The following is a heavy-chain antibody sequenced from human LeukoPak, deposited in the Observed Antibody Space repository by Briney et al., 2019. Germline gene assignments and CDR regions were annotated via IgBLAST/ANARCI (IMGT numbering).Heavy chain of an antibody. CDR1: GFTFSSYA. CDR3: EKRYYYDTSGNPGGLDP. CDR2: IGGSGDGT. Sequence: GGSLRLSCAASGFTFSSYAMGWVRQAPGKGLEWVSTIGGSGDGTYYADSVKGRFTISRDNSKNTLSLQMNSLRAEDTAVYYCEKRYYYDTSGNPGGLDPWGQGTPVTVSS. V-gene: IGHV3-23*01. J-gene: IGHJ5*02. D-gene: IGHD3-22*01.